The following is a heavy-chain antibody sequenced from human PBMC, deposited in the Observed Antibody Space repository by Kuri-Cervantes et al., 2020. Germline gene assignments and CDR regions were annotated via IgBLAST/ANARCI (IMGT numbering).Heavy chain of an antibody. J-gene: IGHJ3*02. V-gene: IGHV1-69*05. CDR3: ARDFPPRDSSGYYYVQGAFDI. D-gene: IGHD3-22*01. Sequence: SVKVSCKASGGTFSSYAISWVRQAPGQGLEWMGGIIPIFGTANYAQKFQGRVTITTDESTSTAYMELSSLRSDDTAVYYCARDFPPRDSSGYYYVQGAFDIWGQGTMVTVSS. CDR1: GGTFSSYA. CDR2: IIPIFGTA.